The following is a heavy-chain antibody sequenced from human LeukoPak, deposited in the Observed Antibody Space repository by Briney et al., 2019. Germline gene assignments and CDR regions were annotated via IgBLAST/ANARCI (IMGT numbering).Heavy chain of an antibody. CDR1: GGSFSGYY. CDR2: INHSGST. Sequence: SETLSLTCAVYGGSFSGYYWSWIRQPPGKGLEWIGEINHSGSTNYNPSLKSQVTISVDTSKNQFSLKLSSVTAADTAVYYCARGVVPAAIDEGYYYGMDVWGQGTTVTVSS. V-gene: IGHV4-34*01. CDR3: ARGVVPAAIDEGYYYGMDV. J-gene: IGHJ6*02. D-gene: IGHD2-2*02.